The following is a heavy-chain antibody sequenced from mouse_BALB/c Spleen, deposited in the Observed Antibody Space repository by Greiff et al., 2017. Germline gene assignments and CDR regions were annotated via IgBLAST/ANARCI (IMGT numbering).Heavy chain of an antibody. Sequence: VQGVESGPGLVAPSQSLSITCTVSGFSLTSYGVHWVRQPPGKGLEWLGVIWAGGSTNYNSALMSRLSISKDNSKSQVFLKMNSLQTDDTAMYYCARDGGIYDGYYGDYWGQGTTLTVSS. D-gene: IGHD2-3*01. CDR2: IWAGGST. CDR1: GFSLTSYG. CDR3: ARDGGIYDGYYGDY. J-gene: IGHJ2*01. V-gene: IGHV2-9*02.